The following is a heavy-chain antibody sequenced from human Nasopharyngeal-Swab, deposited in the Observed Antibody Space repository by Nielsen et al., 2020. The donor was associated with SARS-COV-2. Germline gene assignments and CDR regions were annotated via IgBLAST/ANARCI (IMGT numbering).Heavy chain of an antibody. CDR3: ARDGNYENY. CDR2: ISSSSSTI. V-gene: IGHV3-48*04. D-gene: IGHD1-7*01. J-gene: IGHJ4*02. CDR1: GFTFSSYS. Sequence: GESLKISCAASGFTFSSYSMDWVRQAPGKGLEWVSYISSSSSTIYYADSVRGRFTISMDNAKNSLYLQMNSLRAEDTAVYYCARDGNYENYWGQGTLVTVSS.